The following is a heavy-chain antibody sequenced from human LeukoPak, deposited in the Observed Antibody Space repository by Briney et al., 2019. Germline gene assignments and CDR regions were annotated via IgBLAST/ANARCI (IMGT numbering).Heavy chain of an antibody. J-gene: IGHJ6*02. Sequence: SETLSLTCTVSGGSITSYYYWSWIRQPPGKGLEWIGCIYYSGSTNYNPSLKSRVTISVDTSKNQFSLKLSSVTAADTAVYYCASRDDYYYGMDVWGQGTTVTVSS. CDR1: GGSITSYYY. V-gene: IGHV4-59*01. CDR3: ASRDDYYYGMDV. CDR2: IYYSGST.